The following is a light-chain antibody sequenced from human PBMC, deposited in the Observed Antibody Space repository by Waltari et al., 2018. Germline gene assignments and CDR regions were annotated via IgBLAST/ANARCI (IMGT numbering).Light chain of an antibody. J-gene: IGKJ1*01. CDR3: QHYNAYRT. Sequence: DIQMTQSPSTLSASVGDRVIIPCRASQSISTWLDWYQQKPGKAPKLLIFAASSLQTGVPSRFSGSGSGTEFTLTINSLQPDDFATYYCQHYNAYRTFGQGTKVEIK. CDR1: QSISTW. CDR2: AAS. V-gene: IGKV1-5*01.